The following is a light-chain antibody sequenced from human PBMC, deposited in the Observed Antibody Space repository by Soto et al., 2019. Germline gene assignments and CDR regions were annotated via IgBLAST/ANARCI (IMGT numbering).Light chain of an antibody. CDR2: AAF. J-gene: IGKJ4*01. V-gene: IGKV1-27*01. CDR1: QCISNF. Sequence: DIQMTQSPSSLSASVGDRVTITCRASQCISNFLAWYQQKPGKVPNVLIYAAFTLQPGVPSRFSGSGSGTDFTLTISSLQPEDVATYYCQNDNSAPLTFGGGTKVEIK. CDR3: QNDNSAPLT.